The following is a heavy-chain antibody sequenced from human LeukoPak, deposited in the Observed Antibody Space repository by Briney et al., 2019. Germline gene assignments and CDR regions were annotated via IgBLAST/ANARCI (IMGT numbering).Heavy chain of an antibody. J-gene: IGHJ4*02. V-gene: IGHV3-7*01. CDR1: GFTFSRYW. D-gene: IGHD3-22*01. CDR2: MNQDGSEK. CDR3: ARDENYHDISGYSDY. Sequence: PGGSLRLSCAASGFTFSRYWMSWVRQAPGKGLEWVANMNQDGSEKYYVDSVKGRFTVSRDNAKNSLYLQMNSLKVEDTAVYYCARDENYHDISGYSDYWGQGTLVTVSS.